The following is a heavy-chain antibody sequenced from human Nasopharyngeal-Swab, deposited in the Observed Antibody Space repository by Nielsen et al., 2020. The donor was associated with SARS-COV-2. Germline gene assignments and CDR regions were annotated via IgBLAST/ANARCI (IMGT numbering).Heavy chain of an antibody. Sequence: SCAISGDSVTSYYWGWIRQPPGKGLEWIGSMYHSGHTYHNLSLKSRVTISVDTSKNQVSLNLTSVTAADTAVYYCARHLSDVDSPMVPWFDPWGQGTLVTVSS. V-gene: IGHV4-38-2*01. CDR2: MYHSGHT. CDR3: ARHLSDVDSPMVPWFDP. J-gene: IGHJ5*02. D-gene: IGHD3-10*01. CDR1: GDSVTSYY.